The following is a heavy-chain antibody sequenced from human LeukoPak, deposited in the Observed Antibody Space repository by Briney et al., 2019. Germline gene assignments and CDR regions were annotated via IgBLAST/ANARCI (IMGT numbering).Heavy chain of an antibody. CDR3: TADVPEYPAQSDY. V-gene: IGHV3-15*01. CDR2: IKSKVYGETT. D-gene: IGHD2-2*01. CDR1: GFTFSNAW. J-gene: IGHJ4*02. Sequence: PGGSLTLSCAASGFTFSNAWLNWVRQAPGRGPEWVGRIKSKVYGETTDYPSHVKGRFTVSRDDSKYTLYLQMNSLKVEDTGVYYCTADVPEYPAQSDYWGQGTLVTVSS.